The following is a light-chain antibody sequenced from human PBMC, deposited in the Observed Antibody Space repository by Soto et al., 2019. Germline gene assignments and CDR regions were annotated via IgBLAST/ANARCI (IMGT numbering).Light chain of an antibody. CDR2: EVT. Sequence: QSALTQPASVSRSPGQSITISCTGTSSDVGGYNFVSWYQQHPGKAPKLMIYEVTNRPSGVSIRFSGSKSGNTASLTISGLQTEDEADYFCSSYTRQNTRVFGGGTKLTVL. V-gene: IGLV2-14*01. CDR1: SSDVGGYNF. J-gene: IGLJ3*02. CDR3: SSYTRQNTRV.